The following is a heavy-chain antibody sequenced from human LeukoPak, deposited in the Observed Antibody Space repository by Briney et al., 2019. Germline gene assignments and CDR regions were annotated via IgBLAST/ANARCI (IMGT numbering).Heavy chain of an antibody. CDR2: IYYSGST. CDR1: GGSISSSNW. V-gene: IGHV4-4*02. CDR3: ARYSSARRAFDI. J-gene: IGHJ3*02. D-gene: IGHD3-22*01. Sequence: SGTLSLTCAVSGGSISSSNWWSWVRQPPGKGLEWIGSIYYSGSTYYDPSLKSRVTISVDTSKNQFSLKLSSVTAADTAVYYCARYSSARRAFDIWGQGTMVTVSS.